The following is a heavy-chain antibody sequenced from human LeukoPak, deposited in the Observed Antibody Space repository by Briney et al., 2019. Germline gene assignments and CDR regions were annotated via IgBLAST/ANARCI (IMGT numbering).Heavy chain of an antibody. CDR3: ARSYSGYDYLDY. CDR1: GYSFPSYW. CDR2: IDPSDSYI. J-gene: IGHJ4*02. Sequence: GASLQISCKGSGYSFPSYWITWVRQMPGKGLEWMGRIDPSDSYINYSPSFQGHVTISADKSISTAYLQWSSLKASDTAMYYCARSYSGYDYLDYWGQGTLVTVSS. D-gene: IGHD5-12*01. V-gene: IGHV5-10-1*01.